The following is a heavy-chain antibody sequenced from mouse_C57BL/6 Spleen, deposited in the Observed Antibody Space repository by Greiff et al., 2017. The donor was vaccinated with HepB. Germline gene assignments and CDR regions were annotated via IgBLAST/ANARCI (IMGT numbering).Heavy chain of an antibody. V-gene: IGHV5-12*01. CDR3: ARQGYSNPFDY. D-gene: IGHD2-5*01. J-gene: IGHJ2*01. Sequence: EVKLVESGGGLVQPGGSLKLSCAASGFTFSDYYMYWVRQTPEKRLEWVAYISNGGGSTYYPDTVKGRFTISRDNAKNTLYLQMSRLKSEDTAMYYCARQGYSNPFDYWGQGTTLTVSS. CDR2: ISNGGGST. CDR1: GFTFSDYY.